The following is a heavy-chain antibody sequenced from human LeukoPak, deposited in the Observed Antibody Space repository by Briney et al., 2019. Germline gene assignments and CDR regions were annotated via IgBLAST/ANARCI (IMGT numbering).Heavy chain of an antibody. CDR3: ARASGGWDLDY. D-gene: IGHD1-26*01. CDR1: GFTFNTFD. Sequence: GSSLRLSGAASGFTFNTFDMNWFRRAPGKALEWVSSIIRSGTYITYAGSVQGRFTISRDNAKNSLYLQMNSLRVGEPALYYCARASGGWDLDYWGHGTLVTVSS. V-gene: IGHV3-21*06. J-gene: IGHJ4*01. CDR2: IIRSGTYI.